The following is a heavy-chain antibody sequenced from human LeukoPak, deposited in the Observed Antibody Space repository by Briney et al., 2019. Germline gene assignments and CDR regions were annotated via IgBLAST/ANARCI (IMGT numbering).Heavy chain of an antibody. CDR3: AKDNTYYDFWSGYSRLDY. J-gene: IGHJ4*02. CDR2: IWYDGSNK. V-gene: IGHV3-33*06. D-gene: IGHD3-3*01. Sequence: PGGSLRLSCAASGFTFSNYGMHWVRQAPGKGLEWVAVIWYDGSNKYYADSVKGRFTISRDNSKNTLYLQMNSLRAEDTAVYYCAKDNTYYDFWSGYSRLDYWGQGTLVTVSS. CDR1: GFTFSNYG.